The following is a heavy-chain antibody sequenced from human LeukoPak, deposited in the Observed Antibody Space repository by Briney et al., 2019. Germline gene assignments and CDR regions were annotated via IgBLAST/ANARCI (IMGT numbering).Heavy chain of an antibody. V-gene: IGHV3-9*01. CDR1: GFTFDDYA. CDR3: AKVGSYTDY. J-gene: IGHJ4*02. CDR2: ISWNSGSI. D-gene: IGHD2-2*02. Sequence: GRSLRLSCAASGFTFDDYAMHWVRQAPGKGLEWVSGISWNSGSIGYADSVKGRFTISRDNAKNSLYLQMNSLRAEDTALYYCAKVGSYTDYWGQGTLVTVSS.